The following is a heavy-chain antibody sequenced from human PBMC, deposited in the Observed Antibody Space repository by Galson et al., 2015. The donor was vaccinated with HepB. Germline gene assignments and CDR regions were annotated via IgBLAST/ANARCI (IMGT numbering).Heavy chain of an antibody. V-gene: IGHV3-72*01. CDR3: VRSSPRFYFDY. CDR1: GFTFSDHY. Sequence: SLRLSCAASGFTFSDHYMDWVRQAPGKGLEWVGRIRKKTNSYTTEYAASVKGRFTISRDDSNNSLYLQMNSLKTEDTAVYFCVRSSPRFYFDYWGQGTLVTVSS. CDR2: IRKKTNSYTT. J-gene: IGHJ4*02.